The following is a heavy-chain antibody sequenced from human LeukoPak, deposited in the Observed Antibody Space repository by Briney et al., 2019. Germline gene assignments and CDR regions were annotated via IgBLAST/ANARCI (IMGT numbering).Heavy chain of an antibody. CDR2: IKSKTDGGTT. CDR1: GFIFSDYV. V-gene: IGHV3-15*01. D-gene: IGHD6-13*01. J-gene: IGHJ4*02. Sequence: PGGSLRLSCAGSGFIFSDYVMSWVRQAPGKGLEWVGRIKSKTDGGTTDYAAPVKGRFTISRDDSKNTLYLQMNSLKTEDTAVYYCTTDAGYSSRWYNYWGQGTLVTVSS. CDR3: TTDAGYSSRWYNY.